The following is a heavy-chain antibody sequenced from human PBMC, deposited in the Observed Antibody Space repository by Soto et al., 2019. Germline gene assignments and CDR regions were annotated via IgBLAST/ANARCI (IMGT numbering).Heavy chain of an antibody. D-gene: IGHD3-10*01. V-gene: IGHV1-8*02. CDR1: GGTFSSYA. J-gene: IGHJ5*02. Sequence: ASVKVSCKDSGGTFSSYAISWVRQAPGQGLEWMGWMNPNSGNTGYAQKFQGRVTMTRNTSISTAYMELSSLRSEDTAVYYCARILPMVRGVQNNWFDPWRQGTLVTVSS. CDR3: ARILPMVRGVQNNWFDP. CDR2: MNPNSGNT.